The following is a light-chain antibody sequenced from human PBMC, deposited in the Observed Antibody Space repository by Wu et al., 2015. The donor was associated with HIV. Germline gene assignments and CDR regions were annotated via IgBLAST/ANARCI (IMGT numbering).Light chain of an antibody. Sequence: EIVLTQSPGTLSLSPGERATLSCRASQSVSSSYLAWYQQRLGQPPRLLIYDVFNRATGIPVRFSGTGSATDFHLTISSLEPEDSAIYYCQQRDDWPLTFGGGTRVEIK. CDR2: DVF. CDR3: QQRDDWPLT. J-gene: IGKJ4*01. CDR1: QSVSSSY. V-gene: IGKV3D-20*02.